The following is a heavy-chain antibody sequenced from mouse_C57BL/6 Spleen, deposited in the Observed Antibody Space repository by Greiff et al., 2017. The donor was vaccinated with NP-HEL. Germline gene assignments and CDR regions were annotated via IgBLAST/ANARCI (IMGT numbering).Heavy chain of an antibody. Sequence: VQLQQSGPELVKPGASVKISCKASGYAFSSSWMNWVKQRPGKGLEWIGRIYPGDGDTNYNGTFKGKATLTADKSSITAYMQLSSLTSEDSAVYFCARKVTTVVDWYFDVWGTGTTVTVSS. CDR3: ARKVTTVVDWYFDV. CDR2: IYPGDGDT. J-gene: IGHJ1*03. V-gene: IGHV1-82*01. CDR1: GYAFSSSW. D-gene: IGHD1-1*01.